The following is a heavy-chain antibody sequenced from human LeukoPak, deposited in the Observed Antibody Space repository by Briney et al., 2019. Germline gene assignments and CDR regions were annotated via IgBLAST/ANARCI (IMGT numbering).Heavy chain of an antibody. CDR3: ARDEPSKVATIRRDAFDI. V-gene: IGHV1-18*01. J-gene: IGHJ3*02. CDR2: ISAYNGNT. CDR1: GYTFTSYG. Sequence: ASVKVSCKASGYTFTSYGISWVRQAPGQGLEWMGWISAYNGNTNYAQKLQGRVTMTTDTSTSTAYMELRSLRSDDTAVYYCARDEPSKVATIRRDAFDIWGQGTMVTVSS. D-gene: IGHD5-12*01.